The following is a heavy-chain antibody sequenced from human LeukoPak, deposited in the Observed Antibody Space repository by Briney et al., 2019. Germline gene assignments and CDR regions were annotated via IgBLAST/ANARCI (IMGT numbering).Heavy chain of an antibody. CDR1: GFTLSSYA. Sequence: GGSLRLSCAASGFTLSSYAMSWVRQAPGKGLEWVAFIRYDGGDKFYAASVKGRFTISRDTSRNTLYLQMNSLRLEDTAVYYCAKDLMRDRWFGESWGQGTLVTVSS. J-gene: IGHJ5*02. V-gene: IGHV3-30*02. D-gene: IGHD3-10*01. CDR3: AKDLMRDRWFGES. CDR2: IRYDGGDK.